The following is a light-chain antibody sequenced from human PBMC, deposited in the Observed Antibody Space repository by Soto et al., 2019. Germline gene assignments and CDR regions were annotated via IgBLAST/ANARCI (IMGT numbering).Light chain of an antibody. V-gene: IGKV3-20*01. CDR1: QTFTTSS. CDR2: GAS. J-gene: IGKJ4*01. CDR3: QQYNNWPRAT. Sequence: EIVLTQSPGTLSLSPGERATLSCRASQTFTTSSLAWYQQKPGQAPRLLISGASNRATGIPDRFSGGGSGTEFNLTISSLQSEDFGIYYCQQYNNWPRATFGGGTRVEIK.